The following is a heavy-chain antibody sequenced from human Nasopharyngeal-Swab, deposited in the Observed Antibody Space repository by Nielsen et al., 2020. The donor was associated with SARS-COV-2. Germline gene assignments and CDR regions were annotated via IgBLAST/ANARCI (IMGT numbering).Heavy chain of an antibody. D-gene: IGHD5-18*01. CDR1: GCSISSSNW. V-gene: IGHV4-4*02. CDR3: AREPRGYSYGYPESYWYFDL. Sequence: SETLSLTCAVSGCSISSSNWWSWVRQPPGKGLEWIGEIYHSGSTNYNPSLKSRVTISVDKSKNQFSLKLSSVTAADTAVYYCAREPRGYSYGYPESYWYFDLWGRGTLVTVSS. J-gene: IGHJ2*01. CDR2: IYHSGST.